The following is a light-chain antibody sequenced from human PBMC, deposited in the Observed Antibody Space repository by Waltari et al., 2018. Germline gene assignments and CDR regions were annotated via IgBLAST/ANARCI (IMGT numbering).Light chain of an antibody. J-gene: IGLJ1*01. CDR1: DSDVGAYAF. CDR3: SSYTTSSAPGV. CDR2: EVS. V-gene: IGLV2-14*01. Sequence: QSALTQPASVSGSPGQSITISCSGTDSDVGAYAFVSWYQKHPGKAPHLIIYEVSNRPSGISNRFSASKSGNTASLTISGLQAEDEADYYCSSYTTSSAPGVFGTGTRVTVL.